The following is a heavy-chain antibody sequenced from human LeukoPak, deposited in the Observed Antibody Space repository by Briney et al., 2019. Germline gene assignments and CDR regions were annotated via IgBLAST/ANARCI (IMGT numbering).Heavy chain of an antibody. D-gene: IGHD3-10*01. CDR1: GFTLSSYE. J-gene: IGHJ4*02. V-gene: IGHV3-48*03. CDR2: ISSSGSTI. CDR3: ASKKESGSYYNGGFDY. Sequence: GGSLRLSCAASGFTLSSYEMNWVRQAPGKGLEWVSYISSSGSTIYYADSVKGRFTISRDNAKNSLYLQMNSLRAEDTAVYYCASKKESGSYYNGGFDYWGQGTLVTVSS.